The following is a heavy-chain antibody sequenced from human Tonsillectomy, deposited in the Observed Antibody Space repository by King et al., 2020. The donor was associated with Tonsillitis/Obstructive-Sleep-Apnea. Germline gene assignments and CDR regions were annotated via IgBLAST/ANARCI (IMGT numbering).Heavy chain of an antibody. CDR3: AKISSWEFLRYLDY. J-gene: IGHJ4*02. CDR1: GFTFSTYA. D-gene: IGHD3-10*01. CDR2: IRGSGATT. Sequence: VQLVESGGLLLQPGGSLRLSCAASGFTFSTYAMSWVRQAPGKGLEWVSSIRGSGATTYYSDSVKGRFTISTDNSKNTRYLQMNTLRSEDTAIYYCAKISSWEFLRYLDYWGQGTLVTVYS. V-gene: IGHV3-23*04.